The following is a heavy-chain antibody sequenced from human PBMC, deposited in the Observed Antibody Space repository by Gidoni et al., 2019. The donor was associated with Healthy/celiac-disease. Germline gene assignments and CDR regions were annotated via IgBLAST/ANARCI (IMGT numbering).Heavy chain of an antibody. CDR1: GGSFSGYY. D-gene: IGHD3-22*01. CDR2: INHSGST. Sequence: QVQLQQWGAGLLKPSETLSLTCAVYGGSFSGYYWSWIRQPPGKGLEWIGEINHSGSTNYNPSLKSRVTISVDTSKNQFSLKLSSVTAADTAVYYCARFVRWNSSGYYRNWFDPWGQGTLVTVSS. V-gene: IGHV4-34*01. J-gene: IGHJ5*02. CDR3: ARFVRWNSSGYYRNWFDP.